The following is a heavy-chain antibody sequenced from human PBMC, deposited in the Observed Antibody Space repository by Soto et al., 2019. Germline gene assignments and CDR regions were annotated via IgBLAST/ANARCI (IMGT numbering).Heavy chain of an antibody. V-gene: IGHV4-34*01. D-gene: IGHD2-15*01. CDR2: INHSGST. CDR3: ARDHGGRLLRYYYYGMDV. J-gene: IGHJ6*02. CDR1: GGSFSGYY. Sequence: SETLSLTCAVYGGSFSGYYLSWIRQPPGKGLEWIGEINHSGSTNYNPSLKSRVTISVDTSKNQFSLKLSSVTAADTAVYYCARDHGGRLLRYYYYGMDVWGQGTTVTVSS.